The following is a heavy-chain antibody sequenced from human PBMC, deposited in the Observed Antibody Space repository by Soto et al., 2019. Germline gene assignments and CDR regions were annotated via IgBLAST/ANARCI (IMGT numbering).Heavy chain of an antibody. CDR2: IYYSGST. Sequence: QLQLQESGPGLVKPSETLSLTCTVSGGSISSSSYYWGWIRQPPGKGLEWIGSIYYSGSTYYNPSLRRRVTISVDTSKNQFSLKLSSVTAVDTAVYYCASEKRNDYGDYFPSPSDAFDIWGQGTMVTVSS. J-gene: IGHJ3*02. CDR3: ASEKRNDYGDYFPSPSDAFDI. V-gene: IGHV4-39*01. CDR1: GGSISSSSYY. D-gene: IGHD4-17*01.